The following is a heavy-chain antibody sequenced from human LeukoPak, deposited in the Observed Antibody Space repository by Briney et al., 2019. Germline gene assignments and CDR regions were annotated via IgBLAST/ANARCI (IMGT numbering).Heavy chain of an antibody. J-gene: IGHJ4*02. Sequence: ASVKVSCKASGGTFTSYGISWVRQAPGQGLEWMGWISAYNGNTNYAQKLQGRVTMTTDTSTSTAYMELRSLRSDDTAVYYCARIAAADYYFDYWGQGTLVTVSS. V-gene: IGHV1-18*01. CDR1: GGTFTSYG. D-gene: IGHD6-13*01. CDR2: ISAYNGNT. CDR3: ARIAAADYYFDY.